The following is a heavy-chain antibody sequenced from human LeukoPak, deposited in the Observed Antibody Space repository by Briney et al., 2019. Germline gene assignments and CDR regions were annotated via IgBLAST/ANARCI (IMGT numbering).Heavy chain of an antibody. Sequence: SETLSLTCTVSGGSISSYYWSWIRQPAGKGLEWVGRIYTSGSTHYNPPLKSRVTMSVDPSKNQFSLKMSSVTAADTAVYYCARNYGSGSYYNYGMDVWGQGTTVTVSS. V-gene: IGHV4-4*07. CDR3: ARNYGSGSYYNYGMDV. D-gene: IGHD3-10*01. J-gene: IGHJ6*02. CDR2: IYTSGST. CDR1: GGSISSYY.